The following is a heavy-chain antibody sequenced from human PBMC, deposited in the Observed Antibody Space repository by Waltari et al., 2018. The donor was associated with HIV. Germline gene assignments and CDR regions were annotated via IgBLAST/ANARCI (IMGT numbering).Heavy chain of an antibody. CDR1: GFTFSRYP. CDR3: ARDSPAFSRGTEELDY. V-gene: IGHV3-33*01. Sequence: QVQLVESGGGVVQPGKSLRLSCAASGFTFSRYPIHWVRQAPGKGLEWVAVIWHDANNQYYADSVQGRFTISRDNSKNTLYLQMNSLRAEDTALYYCARDSPAFSRGTEELDYWGQGTLVTVSS. CDR2: IWHDANNQ. D-gene: IGHD2-2*01. J-gene: IGHJ4*02.